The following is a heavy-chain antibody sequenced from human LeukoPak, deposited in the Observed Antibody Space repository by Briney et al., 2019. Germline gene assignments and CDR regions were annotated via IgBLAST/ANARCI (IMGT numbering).Heavy chain of an antibody. V-gene: IGHV3-30*18. CDR3: VKDQRVAYGSGWSRDFDY. CDR2: ISHEGINT. Sequence: PGGSLRLSCAASRFSFSNYAMHWVRQDSGRGLEWLAVISHEGINTYYADSVKGRFTISRDNSKNTLYLQLNSLRAEDAAVYYCVKDQRVAYGSGWSRDFDYWGQGTLVTVSS. CDR1: RFSFSNYA. D-gene: IGHD6-19*01. J-gene: IGHJ4*02.